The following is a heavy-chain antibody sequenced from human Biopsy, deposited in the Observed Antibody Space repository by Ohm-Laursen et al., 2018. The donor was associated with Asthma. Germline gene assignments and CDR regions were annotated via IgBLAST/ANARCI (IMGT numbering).Heavy chain of an antibody. CDR3: ARHDHRWDTYADF. V-gene: IGHV4-39*01. Sequence: SETLSLTCTVSGASITSSAYYWGWIRQPPGKGLEWIGSMYYGETTYYSPSLKSRVTISEETSKNQYSLILSSVTAADTAVYYCARHDHRWDTYADFWGQGTLVTVSS. CDR1: GASITSSAYY. CDR2: MYYGETT. J-gene: IGHJ4*02. D-gene: IGHD2-2*01.